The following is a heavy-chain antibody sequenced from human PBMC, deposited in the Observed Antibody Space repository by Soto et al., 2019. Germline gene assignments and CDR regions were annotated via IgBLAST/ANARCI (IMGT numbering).Heavy chain of an antibody. CDR2: IYYSGST. J-gene: IGHJ4*02. D-gene: IGHD4-17*01. V-gene: IGHV4-59*01. CDR1: GGSISSYY. Sequence: SETLSLTCTVSGGSISSYYWSWIRQPPGKGLEWIGYIYYSGSTNYNPSLKSRVTISVDTSKNQFSLKLSSVTAADTAVYYCARSLSYGDYAYWGQGTLVTVSS. CDR3: ARSLSYGDYAY.